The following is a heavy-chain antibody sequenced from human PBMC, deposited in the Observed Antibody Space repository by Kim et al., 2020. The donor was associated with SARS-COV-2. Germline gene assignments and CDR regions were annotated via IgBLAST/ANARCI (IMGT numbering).Heavy chain of an antibody. J-gene: IGHJ6*02. D-gene: IGHD6-19*01. V-gene: IGHV5-10-1*01. CDR3: ARHSSGWIQYYGMDV. Sequence: GESLKISCKGSGYSFTSYWISWVRQMPGKGLEWMGRIDPSDSYTNYSPSFQGHVTISADKSISTAYLQWSSLKASDTAMYYCARHSSGWIQYYGMDVWGQGTTVTVSS. CDR2: IDPSDSYT. CDR1: GYSFTSYW.